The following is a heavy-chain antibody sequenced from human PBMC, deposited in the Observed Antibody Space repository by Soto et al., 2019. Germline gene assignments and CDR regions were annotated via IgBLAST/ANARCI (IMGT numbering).Heavy chain of an antibody. J-gene: IGHJ6*02. V-gene: IGHV1-18*01. CDR2: ISAYNGNT. CDR1: GYTFTSYG. Sequence: GASVKVSCKASGYTFTSYGISWVRQAPGQGLEWMGWISAYNGNTNYAQKLQGRVTMTTDTSTSTAYMELRSLRSDDTAVYYCARERPPSGLLDGMDVWGQGTTVTVSS. CDR3: ARERPPSGLLDGMDV.